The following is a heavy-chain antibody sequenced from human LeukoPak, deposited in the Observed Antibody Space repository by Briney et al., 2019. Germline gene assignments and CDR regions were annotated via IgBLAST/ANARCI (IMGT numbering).Heavy chain of an antibody. CDR3: ARDLNVPGYSSSWSFDY. CDR1: GYTFTSYA. D-gene: IGHD6-13*01. Sequence: ASVKVSCKASGYTFTSYAMNWVRQAPGQGLEWMGWINTNTGNPTYAQGFIGRFVFSLDTSVSTAYLQISSLKAEDTAVYYCARDLNVPGYSSSWSFDYWGQGTLVTVPS. V-gene: IGHV7-4-1*02. J-gene: IGHJ4*02. CDR2: INTNTGNP.